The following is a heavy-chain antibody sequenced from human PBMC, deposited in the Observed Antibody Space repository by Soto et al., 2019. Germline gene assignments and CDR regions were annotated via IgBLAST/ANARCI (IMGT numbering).Heavy chain of an antibody. CDR1: GFTFSRFA. CDR3: AKDSLGDYYYYGMDV. V-gene: IGHV3-23*01. J-gene: IGHJ6*02. D-gene: IGHD2-15*01. CDR2: IGDSGSTT. Sequence: EVQLLESGGGLVQPGGSLRLSCAASGFTFSRFAMNWVRQAPGKGLEWVSGIGDSGSTTYYADSVKGRFTISRDNSKNTPFLQMNSLRAEDTAIYYCAKDSLGDYYYYGMDVWGQGTTVNVSS.